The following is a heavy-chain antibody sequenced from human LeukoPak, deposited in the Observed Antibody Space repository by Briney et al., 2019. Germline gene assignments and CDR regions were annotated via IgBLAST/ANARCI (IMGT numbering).Heavy chain of an antibody. Sequence: GGSLRLSCAASGFTFSSYAMHWVRQAPGKGLEWVAVISSDGNNKYYAASVKGRFTISRDNSKNTLYLQMNSLRAEDTAVYYCARDEYLWVVIQLGLFDYWGQGTLVTVSS. CDR3: ARDEYLWVVIQLGLFDY. CDR1: GFTFSSYA. V-gene: IGHV3-30-3*01. D-gene: IGHD2-2*01. CDR2: ISSDGNNK. J-gene: IGHJ4*02.